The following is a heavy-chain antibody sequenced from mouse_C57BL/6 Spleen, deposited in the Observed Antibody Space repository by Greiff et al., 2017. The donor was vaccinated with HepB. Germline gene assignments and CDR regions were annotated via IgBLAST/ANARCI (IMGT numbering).Heavy chain of an antibody. CDR3: AREGYDGYGYYFDY. J-gene: IGHJ2*01. V-gene: IGHV1-19*01. Sequence: EVQLQQSGPVLVKPGASVKMSCKASGYTFTDYYMNWVKQSHGKSLEWIGVINPYNGGTSYNQKFKGKATLTVDKSSSTAYMELNSLTSEDSAVYYCAREGYDGYGYYFDYWGQGTTLTVSS. CDR1: GYTFTDYY. CDR2: INPYNGGT. D-gene: IGHD2-3*01.